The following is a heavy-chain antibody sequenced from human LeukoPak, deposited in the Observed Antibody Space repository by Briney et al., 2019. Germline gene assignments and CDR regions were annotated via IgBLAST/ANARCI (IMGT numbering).Heavy chain of an antibody. CDR2: ISSSSSYI. V-gene: IGHV3-21*01. Sequence: GGSXRLSCAASGFTFSSYSMNWVRQAPGKGLEWVSSISSSSSYIYYADSVKGRFTISRDNAKNSLYLQMNSLRAEDTAVYYCARDFRVAAAGVFDYWGQGTLVTVSS. CDR3: ARDFRVAAAGVFDY. J-gene: IGHJ4*02. CDR1: GFTFSSYS. D-gene: IGHD6-13*01.